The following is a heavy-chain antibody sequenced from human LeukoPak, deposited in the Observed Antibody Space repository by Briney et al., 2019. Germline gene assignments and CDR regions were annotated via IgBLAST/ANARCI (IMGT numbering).Heavy chain of an antibody. J-gene: IGHJ6*03. D-gene: IGHD2-8*02. CDR3: AKNRGHCVDGVCHNYYYMDV. Sequence: PGRSLRLSCAASGFTFSNYAMDWVRQAPGKGLEWVAVISKDGSMKYYADSVKGRFTISRDNLKNTLYLQMNGLRAEDTAVYYCAKNRGHCVDGVCHNYYYMDVWGRGTTVTVSS. CDR2: ISKDGSMK. V-gene: IGHV3-30*04. CDR1: GFTFSNYA.